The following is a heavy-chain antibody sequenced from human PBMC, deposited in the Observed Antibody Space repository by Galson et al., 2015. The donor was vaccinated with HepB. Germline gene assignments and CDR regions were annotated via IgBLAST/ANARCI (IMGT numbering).Heavy chain of an antibody. J-gene: IGHJ4*02. CDR3: AKDHVKYDSSGAFDY. D-gene: IGHD3-22*01. Sequence: SLRLSCAASGFTFSTYAMNWVRQAPGKGLEWVSTTSAGGGSTYYADSVKGRFTISRDNSKKTLYLQMNSLRAEDTAVYYCAKDHVKYDSSGAFDYWGQGTLVTVSS. CDR1: GFTFSTYA. CDR2: TSAGGGST. V-gene: IGHV3-23*01.